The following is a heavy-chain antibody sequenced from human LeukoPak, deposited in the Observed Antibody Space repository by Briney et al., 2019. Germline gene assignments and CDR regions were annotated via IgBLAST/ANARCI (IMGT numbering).Heavy chain of an antibody. CDR1: GFTFSSYW. V-gene: IGHV3-74*01. D-gene: IGHD2-15*01. J-gene: IGHJ4*02. CDR2: INSDGSST. CDR3: ARVIGCGGSHRCFDY. Sequence: PGGSLRLSCAASGFTFSSYWMHWVRQAPGKGLVWVSRINSDGSSTSYADSVKGRFTISRDNAKNTLYLQMNSLRAEDTAVYYCARVIGCGGSHRCFDYWGQGTLVTVSS.